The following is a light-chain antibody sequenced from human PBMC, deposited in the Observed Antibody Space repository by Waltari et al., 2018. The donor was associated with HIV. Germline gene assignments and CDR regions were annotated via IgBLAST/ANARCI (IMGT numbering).Light chain of an antibody. J-gene: IGKJ2*01. V-gene: IGKV1-5*03. CDR2: KSS. CDR3: QQYNSDFYT. Sequence: IQMTQSPSVLSASVGARITITCRASQNVDSWLAWYQQRPGRAPKLLIYKSSTLEYGVPARFTGSGSGTNFTLTINSLHPDDFGTYYCQQYNSDFYTFGLGTRLDLK. CDR1: QNVDSW.